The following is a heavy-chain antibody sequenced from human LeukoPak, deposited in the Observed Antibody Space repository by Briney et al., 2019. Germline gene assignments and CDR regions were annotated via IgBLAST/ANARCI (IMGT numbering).Heavy chain of an antibody. CDR3: AKVRDRRDGYNFYFYYYMDV. CDR2: IKQDGTDK. Sequence: PGGSLRLTCAAYGFTFGDYWMNWVRQAPGKGLEWVANIKQDGTDKAYVDSVRGRFTISRDNAKNSLYLQMNSLRAEDTAVYYCAKVRDRRDGYNFYFYYYMDVWGKGTTVTVSS. V-gene: IGHV3-7*01. D-gene: IGHD5-24*01. J-gene: IGHJ6*03. CDR1: GFTFGDYW.